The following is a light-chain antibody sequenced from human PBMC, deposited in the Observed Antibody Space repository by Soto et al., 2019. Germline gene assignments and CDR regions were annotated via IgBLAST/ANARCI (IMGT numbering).Light chain of an antibody. CDR1: SSDVGAYNY. CDR3: SSYTSSTTQV. J-gene: IGLJ3*02. V-gene: IGLV2-14*01. CDR2: EVG. Sequence: QSALTQPASVSGSPGQLITISCAGTSSDVGAYNYVSWYQQHPGKAPKLVIYEVGDRPSGVSNRFSGSKSGNTASLTISGLQAEDEADYYCSSYTSSTTQVFGGGTKLTVL.